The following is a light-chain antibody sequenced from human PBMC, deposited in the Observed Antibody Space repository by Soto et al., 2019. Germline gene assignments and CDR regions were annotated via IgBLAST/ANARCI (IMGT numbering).Light chain of an antibody. J-gene: IGLJ1*01. Sequence: QSVLTQPASVSGSPGQSITISCTGTSSDLGAYNYVSWYQQLPGKAPKLMIYEVSDRPSGVSSRFSGSKTDNTASLTISGLQTEDEADYYCSSYTSDSTLVFGTGTKVTVL. CDR3: SSYTSDSTLV. V-gene: IGLV2-14*01. CDR1: SSDLGAYNY. CDR2: EVS.